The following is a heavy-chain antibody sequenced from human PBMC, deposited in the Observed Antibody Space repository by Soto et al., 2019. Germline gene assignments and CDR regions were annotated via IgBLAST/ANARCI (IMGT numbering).Heavy chain of an antibody. CDR2: IKSKTDGGTT. V-gene: IGHV3-15*07. CDR3: TTELASGALGAFDI. J-gene: IGHJ3*02. D-gene: IGHD7-27*01. CDR1: GFTFSNAW. Sequence: KPGGSLRLSCAASGFTFSNAWMNWVRQAPGKGLEWVGRIKSKTDGGTTDYAAPVKGRFTISRDDSKNTLYLQMNSLKTEDTAVYYCTTELASGALGAFDIWGQGTMVTVSS.